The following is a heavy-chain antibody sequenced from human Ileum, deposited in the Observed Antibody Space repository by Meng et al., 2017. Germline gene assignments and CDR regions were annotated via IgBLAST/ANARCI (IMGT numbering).Heavy chain of an antibody. J-gene: IGHJ4*02. Sequence: TLKYSCPPLMTPNPPLPPSCTCFVFPLTTSGEGVGWIRQPPGKALEWLALIYWNDEKHYSPSLKSRLTITKDTSKNQVVLTMTNMDPVDTATYYCAHRVHLYTCSWSYWGQGTLVTVSS. V-gene: IGHV2-5*01. D-gene: IGHD1-1*01. CDR1: VFPLTTSGEG. CDR3: AHRVHLYTCSWSY. CDR2: IYWNDEK.